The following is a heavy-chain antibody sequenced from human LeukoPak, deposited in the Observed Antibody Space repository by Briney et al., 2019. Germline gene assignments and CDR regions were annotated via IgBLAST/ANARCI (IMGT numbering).Heavy chain of an antibody. J-gene: IGHJ4*02. CDR3: ARDLSGSLYFDY. Sequence: SETLSLTCAVSGGSVSSGNYSWSWIRQPPGKGLEWIGNLYHSGGTYYNPSLKSRVSILVDRSKNHFSLKLSSVTAADTAVYFCARDLSGSLYFDYWGQGVLVTVSS. CDR2: LYHSGGT. V-gene: IGHV4-30-2*01. CDR1: GGSVSSGNYS. D-gene: IGHD3-10*01.